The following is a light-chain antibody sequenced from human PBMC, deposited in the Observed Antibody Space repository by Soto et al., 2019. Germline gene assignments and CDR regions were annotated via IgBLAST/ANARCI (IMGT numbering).Light chain of an antibody. Sequence: DIQLTQSPSTLSASVGDRVTITCRASQSISSWLAWYQQKPGKAPKLLIYDASSLESGVPSRFSGSGSGTDFTLTISSLQPDDFATYDCQQYNSYSPETFGQGTKVEIK. CDR2: DAS. V-gene: IGKV1-5*01. CDR1: QSISSW. J-gene: IGKJ1*01. CDR3: QQYNSYSPET.